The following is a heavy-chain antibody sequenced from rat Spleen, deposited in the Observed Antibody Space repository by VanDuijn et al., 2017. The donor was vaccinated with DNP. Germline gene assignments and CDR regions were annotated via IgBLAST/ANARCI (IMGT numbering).Heavy chain of an antibody. J-gene: IGHJ2*01. CDR1: GFTFSNYY. CDR3: AREYPWAHYFDY. V-gene: IGHV5-25*01. Sequence: EVQLVESGGGLVQPGRSMKLSCAASGFTFSNYYMAWVRQTPTKGLEWVASISPGGDDTYYRGSVKGRFTISRDNAQNTLYLQMNSLRSEDTATYYCAREYPWAHYFDYWGQGVMVTVSS. CDR2: ISPGGDDT. D-gene: IGHD1-4*01.